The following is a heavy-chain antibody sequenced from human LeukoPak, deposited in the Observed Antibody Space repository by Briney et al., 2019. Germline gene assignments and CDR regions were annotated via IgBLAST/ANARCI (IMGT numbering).Heavy chain of an antibody. V-gene: IGHV4-4*09. CDR3: ARLGSYHDF. CDR2: IHSSGGS. D-gene: IGHD1-26*01. CDR1: GASISNYY. J-gene: IGHJ4*02. Sequence: PWETLSLTCTVSGASISNYYWSWIRQTPEKGLEWMGHIHSSGGSSYYPSLKSRLTLSIDTSRNQLSLKLPSVTAADTAVYFCARLGSYHDFWGQGALVTVSS.